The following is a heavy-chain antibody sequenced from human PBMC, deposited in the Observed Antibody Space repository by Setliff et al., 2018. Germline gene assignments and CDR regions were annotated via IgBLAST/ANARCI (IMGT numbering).Heavy chain of an antibody. D-gene: IGHD1-1*01. Sequence: PGGSLRLSCTASGFTFSNCWVSWVRQAPGKGLEWVASINPGGSEKYYTDSVKGRFTIFRESSKNTLYLYMTSPRAEDTAVYYCAKPQLELRWGFESWGQGTLVTVSS. CDR3: AKPQLELRWGFES. J-gene: IGHJ4*02. V-gene: IGHV3-7*03. CDR2: INPGGSEK. CDR1: GFTFSNCW.